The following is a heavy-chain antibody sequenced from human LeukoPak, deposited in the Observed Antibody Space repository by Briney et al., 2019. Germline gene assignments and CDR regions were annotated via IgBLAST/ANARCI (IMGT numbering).Heavy chain of an antibody. CDR2: ISGSGSST. D-gene: IGHD3-22*01. Sequence: GGSLRLSCAASGFTFTNYAMSWVRQAPGKGLEWVSGISGSGSSTYNADSVKGRFTISRDNSKNTLYLQMNSLRAEDTAVYYCAKSRGSSYSYAPFDYWGLGTLVTVSS. CDR3: AKSRGSSYSYAPFDY. V-gene: IGHV3-23*01. J-gene: IGHJ4*02. CDR1: GFTFTNYA.